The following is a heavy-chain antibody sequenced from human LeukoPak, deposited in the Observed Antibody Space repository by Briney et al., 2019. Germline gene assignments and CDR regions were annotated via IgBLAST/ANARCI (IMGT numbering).Heavy chain of an antibody. V-gene: IGHV3-21*01. Sequence: GGSLRLSCAASGFTFSVYSMNWVRQAPGKGLEWVSSISSRSSDIYYADSVKGRFTISRDNAKNSLYLQMNSLRAEDTAIYYCARDVTGTTFDPWGQGTLVTVSS. D-gene: IGHD1/OR15-1a*01. CDR2: ISSRSSDI. CDR1: GFTFSVYS. CDR3: ARDVTGTTFDP. J-gene: IGHJ5*02.